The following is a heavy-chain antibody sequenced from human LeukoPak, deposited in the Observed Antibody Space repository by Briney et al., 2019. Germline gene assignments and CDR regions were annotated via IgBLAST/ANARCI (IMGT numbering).Heavy chain of an antibody. V-gene: IGHV3-48*03. CDR1: GFTFSSYE. CDR2: ISSSGSTI. CDR3: AAGYCSGGSCYMTFDY. D-gene: IGHD2-15*01. Sequence: GGSLRLSCVTSGFTFSSYEMNWVRQAPGKGLEWVSYISSSGSTIYYADSVKGRFTISRDNAKNSLYLQMNSLRAEDTAVYYCAAGYCSGGSCYMTFDYWGQGTLVTVSS. J-gene: IGHJ4*02.